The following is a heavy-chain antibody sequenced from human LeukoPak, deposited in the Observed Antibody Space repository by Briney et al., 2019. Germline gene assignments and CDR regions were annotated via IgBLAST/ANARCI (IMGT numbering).Heavy chain of an antibody. J-gene: IGHJ4*02. CDR3: ARDVGGGDCYRGGCFDY. CDR2: IYTSGST. CDR1: GGSFSGYY. Sequence: PSETLSLTCAVYGGSFSGYYWSWIRQPAGKGLEWIGRIYTSGSTNYNPSLKSRVTISVDTSKNQFSLKLSSVTAADTAVYYCARDVGGGDCYRGGCFDYWGQGTLVTVSS. D-gene: IGHD2-21*02. V-gene: IGHV4-4*07.